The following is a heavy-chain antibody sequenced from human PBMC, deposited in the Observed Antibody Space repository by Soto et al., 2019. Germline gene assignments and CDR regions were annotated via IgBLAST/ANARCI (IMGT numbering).Heavy chain of an antibody. CDR3: ARKMKGLLLDY. D-gene: IGHD3-22*01. CDR2: IYYSGST. V-gene: IGHV4-31*03. CDR1: GGSISSGGYY. Sequence: PSETLSLTCTVSGGSISSGGYYWSWIRQHPGKGLEWIGYIYYSGSTYYNPSLKSRVTISVDTSKNQFSLKLSSVTAADTAVYYCARKMKGLLLDYWGQGTLVTVYS. J-gene: IGHJ4*02.